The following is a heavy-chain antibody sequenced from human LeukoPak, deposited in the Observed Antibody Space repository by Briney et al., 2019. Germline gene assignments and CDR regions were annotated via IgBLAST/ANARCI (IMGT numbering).Heavy chain of an antibody. D-gene: IGHD3-3*01. CDR1: GASISSWY. CDR2: IYGGGST. J-gene: IGHJ4*02. Sequence: SETLSLTCTVSGASISSWYWSWIRQPPGRGLEWIGDIYGGGSTNYNPSLRSRVTISVDTSKKHFSLKLRSVTAADTAVYYCAREDYNFLWGQGTLVTVSS. CDR3: AREDYNFL. V-gene: IGHV4-59*01.